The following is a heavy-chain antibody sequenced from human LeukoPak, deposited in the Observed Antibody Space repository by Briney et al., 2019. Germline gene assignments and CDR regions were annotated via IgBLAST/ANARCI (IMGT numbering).Heavy chain of an antibody. V-gene: IGHV4-31*03. D-gene: IGHD2-15*01. J-gene: IGHJ4*02. CDR3: ARDRWELLRSVDY. Sequence: SETLSLTCTVSGGSISSGTYYWSWIRQHPGKGLEWIGYIYYSGSTYYNPSLKSRVTISVDTSKNQFSLKLSSVTAADTAIYYCARDRWELLRSVDYWGQGTLVTVSS. CDR2: IYYSGST. CDR1: GGSISSGTYY.